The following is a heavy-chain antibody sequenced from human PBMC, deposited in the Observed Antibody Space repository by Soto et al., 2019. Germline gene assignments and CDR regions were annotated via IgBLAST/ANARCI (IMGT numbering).Heavy chain of an antibody. CDR2: IIPIFGTA. D-gene: IGHD3-10*01. CDR3: ANEAPLYGSGSYYPDY. V-gene: IGHV1-69*13. CDR1: GGTFSSYA. J-gene: IGHJ4*02. Sequence: SVKVSCKASGGTFSSYAISWVRQAPGQGLEWMGGIIPIFGTANYAQKFQGGVTITADESTSTAYMELSSLRSEDTAVYYCANEAPLYGSGSYYPDYWGQGTLVTVSS.